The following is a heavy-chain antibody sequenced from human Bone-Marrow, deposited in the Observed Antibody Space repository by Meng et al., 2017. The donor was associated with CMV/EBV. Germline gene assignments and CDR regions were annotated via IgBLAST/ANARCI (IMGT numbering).Heavy chain of an antibody. Sequence: GGSLRLSCAASGFTFSSSSMNWVRQAPGKGLEWVSYISSSSSTIYYADSVKGRLTISRDNAKNSLYLRMNSLRVEDTAVYYCARGVTMTIGFDPWGQGTLVTVSS. CDR1: GFTFSSSS. V-gene: IGHV3-48*04. J-gene: IGHJ5*02. D-gene: IGHD3-22*01. CDR3: ARGVTMTIGFDP. CDR2: ISSSSSTI.